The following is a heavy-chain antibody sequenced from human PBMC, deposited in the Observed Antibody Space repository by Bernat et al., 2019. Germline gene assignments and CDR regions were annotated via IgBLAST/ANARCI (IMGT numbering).Heavy chain of an antibody. CDR1: GGSISSGGYY. Sequence: QVQLQESGPGLVKPSQTLSLTCTVSGGSISSGGYYWSWIRQHPGKGLEWIGYIYYSGSTYYNPSLKSRVTISVDMSKNQFSLKLSSVTAADTAVYYCARDPGSGDSNWFDPWGQGTLVTVSS. CDR3: ARDPGSGDSNWFDP. V-gene: IGHV4-31*03. J-gene: IGHJ5*02. CDR2: IYYSGST. D-gene: IGHD3-22*01.